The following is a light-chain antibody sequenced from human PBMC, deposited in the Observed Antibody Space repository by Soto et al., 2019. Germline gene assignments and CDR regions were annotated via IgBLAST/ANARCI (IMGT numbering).Light chain of an antibody. CDR2: KTS. CDR3: QHWNDYSWT. V-gene: IGKV1-5*03. J-gene: IGKJ1*01. Sequence: DIQMTQSPSTLSSSVGDTVTISCRASQSISIWLAWYQQKPGKAPNLLIYKTSSLETGVPSRFSGSGSGTEFTLTISSLQPDDFATYYCQHWNDYSWTFGQGTKVEVK. CDR1: QSISIW.